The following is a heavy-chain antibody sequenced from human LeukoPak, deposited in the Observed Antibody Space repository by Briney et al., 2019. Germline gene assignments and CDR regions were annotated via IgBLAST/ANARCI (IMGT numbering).Heavy chain of an antibody. CDR3: ARLAAAGRYYYYYGMDV. CDR2: IYPGDSDT. V-gene: IGHV5-51*01. Sequence: GESLKISCKGSGYSFTSYWIGWVRQMPGRGLEWMGIIYPGDSDTRYSPSFQGQVTISADKSISTAYLQWSSLEASDTAMYYCARLAAAGRYYYYYGMDVWGQGTTVTVSS. J-gene: IGHJ6*02. CDR1: GYSFTSYW. D-gene: IGHD6-13*01.